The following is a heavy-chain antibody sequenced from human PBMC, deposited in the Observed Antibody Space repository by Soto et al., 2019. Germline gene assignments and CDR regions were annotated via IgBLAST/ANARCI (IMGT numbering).Heavy chain of an antibody. J-gene: IGHJ4*02. V-gene: IGHV3-23*01. CDR3: AKDDCSSTSCWVVG. CDR1: GFTFSSYA. CDR2: ISGSGGST. Sequence: GGSLRLSCAASGFTFSSYAMSWVRQAPGKGLEWVSAISGSGGSTYYADSVKGRFTISRDNSKNTLYLQMNSLRAEDTAVYYCAKDDCSSTSCWVVGRGQGPLCTVSS. D-gene: IGHD2-2*01.